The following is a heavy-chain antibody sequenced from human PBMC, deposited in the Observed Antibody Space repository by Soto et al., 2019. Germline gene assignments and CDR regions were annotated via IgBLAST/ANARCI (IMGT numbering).Heavy chain of an antibody. V-gene: IGHV1-46*01. CDR2: INPSGGST. J-gene: IGHJ5*02. Sequence: QVQLVQSGAEVKKPGASVKVSCKASGYTFTSYYMHWVRQAPGQGLEWMGIINPSGGSTSYAQKLQGRVTMTRDTSTSTVYMELSSLRSEDTAVYYCARDNRDYDFWSGYTGQGYWFDPWGQGTLVTVSS. D-gene: IGHD3-3*01. CDR3: ARDNRDYDFWSGYTGQGYWFDP. CDR1: GYTFTSYY.